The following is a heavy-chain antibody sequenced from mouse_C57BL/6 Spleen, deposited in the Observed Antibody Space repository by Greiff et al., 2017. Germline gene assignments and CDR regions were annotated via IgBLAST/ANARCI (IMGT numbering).Heavy chain of an antibody. D-gene: IGHD1-1*01. Sequence: QVQLKQSGPGLVQPSQSLSITCTVSGFSLTSYGVHWVRQSPGKGLEWLGVIWSGGSTDYNAAFISRLSISKDNSNRQVVFKMNSLQADDTAIYYCASPCYGSSDGYFGVWGTGATVTVSS. CDR1: GFSLTSYG. V-gene: IGHV2-2*01. CDR2: IWSGGST. J-gene: IGHJ1*03. CDR3: ASPCYGSSDGYFGV.